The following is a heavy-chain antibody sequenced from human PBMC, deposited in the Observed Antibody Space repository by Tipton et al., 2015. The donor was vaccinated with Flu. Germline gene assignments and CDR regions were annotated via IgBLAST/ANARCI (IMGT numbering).Heavy chain of an antibody. CDR1: GFTFGDYA. J-gene: IGHJ4*02. Sequence: SLRLSCTASGFTFGDYAMSWVRQAPGKGLEWVGFIRSKAYGGTTEYAASVKGRFTISRDDSKSIAYLQMNSLKTEDTAVYYCTRDSQEVGATGEIEYWGQGTLVTVSS. D-gene: IGHD1-26*01. CDR3: TRDSQEVGATGEIEY. CDR2: IRSKAYGGTT. V-gene: IGHV3-49*04.